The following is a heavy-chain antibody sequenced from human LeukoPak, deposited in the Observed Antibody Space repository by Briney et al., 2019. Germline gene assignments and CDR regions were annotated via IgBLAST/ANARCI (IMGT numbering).Heavy chain of an antibody. CDR2: IYYSGST. CDR3: ARTNGGKGGEYFDY. D-gene: IGHD4-23*01. J-gene: IGHJ4*02. V-gene: IGHV4-59*01. CDR1: GGSISSYY. Sequence: SQTLSLTCTVSGGSISSYYWSWIRQPPWKGLEWIGYIYYSGSTNYNPSLKSRVTISVDTSKNQFSLKLSSVTAADTAVYYCARTNGGKGGEYFDYWGQGTLVTVSS.